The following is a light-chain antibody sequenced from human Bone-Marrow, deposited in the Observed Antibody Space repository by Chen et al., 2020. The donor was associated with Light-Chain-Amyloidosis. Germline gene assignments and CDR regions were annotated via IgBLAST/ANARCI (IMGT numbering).Light chain of an antibody. CDR1: DLPTKY. CDR2: RDT. Sequence: SYELTQPPSVLVSPGQTARITCSGDDLPTKYAYWYQQKPGQAPVLVIQRDTERPSGISERFSGSSSGTTATLTISGVQAEDEADYHWQSADSSGTYEVIFGGGTKLTVL. CDR3: QSADSSGTYEVI. V-gene: IGLV3-25*03. J-gene: IGLJ2*01.